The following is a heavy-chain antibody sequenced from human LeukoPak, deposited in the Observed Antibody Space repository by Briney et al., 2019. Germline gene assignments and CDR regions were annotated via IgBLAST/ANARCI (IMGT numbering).Heavy chain of an antibody. CDR3: ARDRPVQYPTGLFDY. CDR1: GYTFTSYY. Sequence: ASVKVPCKASGYTFTSYYMHWVRQAPGQGLEWMGIINPSGGSTSYAQKFQGRVTMTRDTSTSTVYMELSSLRSEDTAVYYCARDRPVQYPTGLFDYWGQGTLVTVSS. CDR2: INPSGGST. D-gene: IGHD4-11*01. V-gene: IGHV1-46*01. J-gene: IGHJ4*02.